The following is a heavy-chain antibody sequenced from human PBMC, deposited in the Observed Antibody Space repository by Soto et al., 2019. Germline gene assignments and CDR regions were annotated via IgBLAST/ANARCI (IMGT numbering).Heavy chain of an antibody. J-gene: IGHJ4*02. CDR3: ARERRDGYKHYFDY. D-gene: IGHD5-12*01. CDR1: GGSISSYY. Sequence: QVQLQESGPGLVKPSETLSLMCTVSGGSISSYYWSWIRQPPGKGLEWIGYIYYSGSTNYNPSLTSRDTISVDTSQNQFSLKLSSVTAADTAVYYCARERRDGYKHYFDYWGQGTLVTVSS. V-gene: IGHV4-59*01. CDR2: IYYSGST.